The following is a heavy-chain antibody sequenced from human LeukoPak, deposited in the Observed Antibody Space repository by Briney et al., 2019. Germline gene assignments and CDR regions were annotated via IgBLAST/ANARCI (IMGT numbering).Heavy chain of an antibody. J-gene: IGHJ4*02. CDR1: GGSISSYY. CDR3: ARGGGNSGYVDY. V-gene: IGHV4-59*01. Sequence: SETLSLTCTVSGGSISSYYWSWLRQPPGKGLEWIGYIYYSGRSNYSPSLKSRVTISVDTSKNQSSLKLSSVTAADTAVCYCARGGGNSGYVDYWGQGTLVTVSS. CDR2: IYYSGRS. D-gene: IGHD3-22*01.